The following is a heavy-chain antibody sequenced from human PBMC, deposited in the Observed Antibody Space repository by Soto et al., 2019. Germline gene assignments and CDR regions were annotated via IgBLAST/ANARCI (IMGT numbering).Heavy chain of an antibody. CDR3: ARHPAYDDFWQGGGYFAY. CDR2: IYYSGST. D-gene: IGHD3-3*01. CDR1: GGSISSSSYY. Sequence: SATLSLTCPVAGGSISSSSYYWVWISQPPGNGLEWIWSIYYSGSTYCNPSLKSRVTISVDTSKIQFSLKLSSVTAADTAVYYCARHPAYDDFWQGGGYFAYWGQGSLVPVSS. J-gene: IGHJ4*02. V-gene: IGHV4-39*01.